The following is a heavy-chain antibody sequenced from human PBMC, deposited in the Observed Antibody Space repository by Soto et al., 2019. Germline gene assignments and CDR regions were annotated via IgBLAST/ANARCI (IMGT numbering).Heavy chain of an antibody. CDR3: ARQTVTTWDFDY. V-gene: IGHV4-39*01. CDR1: GGSISSSSYY. Sequence: SETLSLTCTVSGGSISSSSYYWGWIRQPPGKGLEWIGSIYYSGSTYYNPSLKSRVTISVDTSKNQFSLKLSSVTAADTAVYYCARQTVTTWDFDYWGQGTLVTVSS. J-gene: IGHJ4*02. D-gene: IGHD4-4*01. CDR2: IYYSGST.